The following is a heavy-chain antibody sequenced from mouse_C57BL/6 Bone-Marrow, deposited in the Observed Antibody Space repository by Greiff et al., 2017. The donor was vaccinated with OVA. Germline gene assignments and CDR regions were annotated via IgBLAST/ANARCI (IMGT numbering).Heavy chain of an antibody. D-gene: IGHD4-1*01. J-gene: IGHJ1*03. CDR2: ISDGGSYT. CDR1: GFTFSSYA. V-gene: IGHV5-4*03. CDR3: ARALTGTDWYFDV. Sequence: EVKLVESGGGLVKPGGSLKLSCAASGFTFSSYAMSWVRQTPEKRLEWVATISDGGSYTYYPDNVKGRFTISRDNAKNNLYLQMSHLKSEDTARYYCARALTGTDWYFDVWGTGTTVTVSS.